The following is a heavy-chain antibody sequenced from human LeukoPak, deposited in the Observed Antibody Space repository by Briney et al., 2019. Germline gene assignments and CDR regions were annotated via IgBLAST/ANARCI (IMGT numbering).Heavy chain of an antibody. J-gene: IGHJ4*02. CDR1: GGSISSSNW. CDR2: IYQSGST. CDR3: ARRYDYGFYFDS. Sequence: SGTLSLTCAVFGGSISSSNWWSWVRQPPGKGLEWIGEIYQSGSTNYNVSLKSRVTISVDKSKNQFSLKLSSVTAADTAVYYCARRYDYGFYFDSWGQGTLVTVSS. V-gene: IGHV4-4*02. D-gene: IGHD4-17*01.